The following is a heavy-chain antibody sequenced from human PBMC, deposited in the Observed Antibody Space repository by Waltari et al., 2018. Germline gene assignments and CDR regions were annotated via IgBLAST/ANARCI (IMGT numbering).Heavy chain of an antibody. J-gene: IGHJ4*02. D-gene: IGHD1-7*01. CDR3: ARYISRGRELMS. V-gene: IGHV3-23*01. CDR1: GFVFGSYA. Sequence: EVQLLESGGGLVQPGGSLRLSCVASGFVFGSYAMTWVRQAPGKGLEWVSGVSAKVDFTNYADSVKGRFTISRDNSKNTLYLQMNSLRVEDAALYYCARYISRGRELMSWGQGTLVTVSS. CDR2: VSAKVDFT.